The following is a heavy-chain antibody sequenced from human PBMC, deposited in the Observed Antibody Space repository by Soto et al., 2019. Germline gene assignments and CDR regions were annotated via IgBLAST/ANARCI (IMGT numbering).Heavy chain of an antibody. CDR3: ARGRYGDY. D-gene: IGHD1-1*01. CDR1: GYTFTSYG. Sequence: QVHLVQSGAEVKKPGASVKVSCKASGYTFTSYGITWVRQAPGQGLEWMGWISAHNGNTDYAQKRQGRVIVTRDTSTSTAYMELRRLRSDDTAVYYCARGRYGDYWGQGALVTVSS. CDR2: ISAHNGNT. V-gene: IGHV1-18*01. J-gene: IGHJ4*02.